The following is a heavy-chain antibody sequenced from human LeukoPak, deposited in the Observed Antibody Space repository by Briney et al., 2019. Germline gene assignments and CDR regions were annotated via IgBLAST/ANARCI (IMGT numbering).Heavy chain of an antibody. CDR3: ARLMGERSLFDY. V-gene: IGHV3-7*04. Sequence: GGSLRLSCAASGFTFSNCWRTWVRQAREKGVEWVGNIKQDGNDKYYVDSVKGRFSISRDNAKNSVYLQMNSLRAEDTAVYYCARLMGERSLFDYWGQGVLVTVSS. CDR1: GFTFSNCW. J-gene: IGHJ4*02. D-gene: IGHD1-26*01. CDR2: IKQDGNDK.